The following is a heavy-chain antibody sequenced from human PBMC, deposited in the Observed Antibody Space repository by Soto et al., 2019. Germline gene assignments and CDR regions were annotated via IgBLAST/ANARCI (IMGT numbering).Heavy chain of an antibody. CDR1: GGYISGGYYS. Sequence: SATLSLTCSVSGGYISGGYYSWSWLRQPPGKGLEWIGFIYNSGSTYYNSSLKSRVTISVDRSKNQFSLKLSSVTAADTAVYYCARRRGLYDILTGYYHYFDYWGQGTLVTVSS. D-gene: IGHD3-9*01. V-gene: IGHV4-30-2*01. CDR2: IYNSGST. J-gene: IGHJ4*02. CDR3: ARRRGLYDILTGYYHYFDY.